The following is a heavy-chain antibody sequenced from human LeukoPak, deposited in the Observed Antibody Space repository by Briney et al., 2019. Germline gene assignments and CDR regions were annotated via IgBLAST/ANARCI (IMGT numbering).Heavy chain of an antibody. CDR3: ARGTVTTQNYYFDY. V-gene: IGHV4-31*03. CDR2: IYYSGST. CDR1: GGSISSGGYY. Sequence: SSETLSLTCTVSGGSISSGGYYWSWIRQHPGKGLEWIGYIYYSGSTYYNPSLKSRVTISVDTSKNQFPLKLSSVTAADTAVYYCARGTVTTQNYYFDYWGQGTLVTVSS. D-gene: IGHD4-11*01. J-gene: IGHJ4*02.